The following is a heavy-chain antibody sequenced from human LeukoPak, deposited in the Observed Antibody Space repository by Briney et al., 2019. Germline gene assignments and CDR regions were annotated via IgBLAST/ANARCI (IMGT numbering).Heavy chain of an antibody. J-gene: IGHJ4*02. CDR2: ISGYNGDT. CDR1: GYSFTNYG. D-gene: IGHD1-26*01. Sequence: ASVKVSCKASGYSFTNYGISWARQAPGQGLEWMGWISGYNGDTKFAQSVQDRVTMTIDKSTRTAYMEMKTLRSDDTATYFCAREWERNFDYWGQGTLVTVSS. CDR3: AREWERNFDY. V-gene: IGHV1-18*04.